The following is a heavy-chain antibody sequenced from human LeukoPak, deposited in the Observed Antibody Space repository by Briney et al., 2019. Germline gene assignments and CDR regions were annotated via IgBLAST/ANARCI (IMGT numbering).Heavy chain of an antibody. V-gene: IGHV1-18*04. J-gene: IGHJ4*02. Sequence: GASVKVSCKASGYTFTSYGISWVRQAPGQGLEWMGWISAYNGNTNYAQKLQGRVTMTTDTSTSTAYMELSSLRSEDTAVYYCARLVAGRDQTYYFDYWGQGTLVTVSS. D-gene: IGHD6-19*01. CDR3: ARLVAGRDQTYYFDY. CDR1: GYTFTSYG. CDR2: ISAYNGNT.